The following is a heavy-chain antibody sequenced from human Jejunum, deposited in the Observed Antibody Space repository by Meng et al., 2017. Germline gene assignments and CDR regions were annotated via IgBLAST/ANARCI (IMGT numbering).Heavy chain of an antibody. CDR2: IYWDDDT. J-gene: IGHJ4*02. D-gene: IGHD4-17*01. V-gene: IGHV2-5*02. CDR1: GFSVTTDGVG. CDR3: AHKREETTVNYFDY. Sequence: QIPLKESGPTLVKPTQTLTLTCTLSGFSVTTDGVGVGWIRQPPGKALEWLALIYWDDDTRYSPSLKHRLTITKDTSKNQVVLTMTDMDPVDTATYYCAHKREETTVNYFDYWGQGTLVTVSS.